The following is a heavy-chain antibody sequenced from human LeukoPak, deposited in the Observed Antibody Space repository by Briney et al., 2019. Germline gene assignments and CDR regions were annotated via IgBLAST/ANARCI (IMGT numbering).Heavy chain of an antibody. CDR3: ARGRFNVVVPAAIRRYFDY. J-gene: IGHJ4*02. CDR1: GGSMSSYY. CDR2: INHSGST. Sequence: SETLSLTCTVSGGSMSSYYWSWIRQPPGKGLEWIGEINHSGSTNYNPSLKSRVTISVDTSKNQFSLKLSSVTAADTAVYYCARGRFNVVVPAAIRRYFDYWGQGTLVTVSS. D-gene: IGHD2-2*02. V-gene: IGHV4-34*01.